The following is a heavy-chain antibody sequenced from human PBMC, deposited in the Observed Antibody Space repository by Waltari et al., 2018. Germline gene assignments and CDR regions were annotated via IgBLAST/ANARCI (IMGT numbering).Heavy chain of an antibody. J-gene: IGHJ6*02. D-gene: IGHD2-8*02. CDR2: LNHAGFT. V-gene: IGHV4-34*01. Sequence: QVELQQWGAGLLQPSETLSLTCAVSGGALRTYSWGWIRPTPRKGLVWIGELNHAGFTNRNPSLRSRVSISVDPSKRQFFLQLKSVTAADTALYYCVRLEDCTGPGGPCYSADPFAMDVWGRGTTVTVS. CDR3: VRLEDCTGPGGPCYSADPFAMDV. CDR1: GGALRTYS.